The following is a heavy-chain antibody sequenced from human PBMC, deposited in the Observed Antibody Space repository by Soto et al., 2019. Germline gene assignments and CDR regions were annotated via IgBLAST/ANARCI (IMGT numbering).Heavy chain of an antibody. CDR1: GFTFSSYS. J-gene: IGHJ6*02. D-gene: IGHD2-2*01. Sequence: EVQLVESGGGLVKPGGSLRLSCAASGFTFSSYSMNWVRQAPGKGLECVSSISSSSSYIYYADSVKGRFTISRDNAKISLYRQMNSLRAEDTAVYYCARDGSPIVVLPAAMLLDYYYGMDFLVPGTTVTVSS. CDR2: ISSSSSYI. V-gene: IGHV3-21*01. CDR3: ARDGSPIVVLPAAMLLDYYYGMDF.